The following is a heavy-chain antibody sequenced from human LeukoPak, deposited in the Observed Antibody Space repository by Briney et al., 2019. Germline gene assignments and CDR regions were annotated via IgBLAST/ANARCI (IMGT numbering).Heavy chain of an antibody. CDR3: ARVYYDGSGGAFDI. CDR2: ISYSGGTT. J-gene: IGHJ3*02. CDR1: GFTFSSYA. V-gene: IGHV3-23*01. Sequence: GGSPRLSCAASGFTFSSYAMSWARQAPTKGLEWVSAISYSGGTTYYADSVRGRFTISRDNSKNMLYLQMSSLRAEDRAVYYCARVYYDGSGGAFDIWGQGTMVTVS. D-gene: IGHD3-22*01.